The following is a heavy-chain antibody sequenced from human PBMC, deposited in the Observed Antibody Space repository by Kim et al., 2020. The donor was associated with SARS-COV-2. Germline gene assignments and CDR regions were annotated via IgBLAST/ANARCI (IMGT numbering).Heavy chain of an antibody. V-gene: IGHV2-70*01. D-gene: IGHD3-10*01. CDR3: ARSAHTMVRGVLYYYGMDV. CDR1: GFSLSTSGMC. CDR2: IDWDDDK. Sequence: SGPTLVNPTQTLTLTCTFSGFSLSTSGMCVSWIRQPPGKALEWLALIDWDDDKYYSTSLKTRLTISKDTSKNQVVLTMTNMDPVDTATYYCARSAHTMVRGVLYYYGMDVWGQGTTVTVSS. J-gene: IGHJ6*02.